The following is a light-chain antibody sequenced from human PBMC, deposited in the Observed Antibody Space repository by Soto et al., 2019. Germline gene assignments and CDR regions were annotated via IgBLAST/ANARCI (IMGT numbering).Light chain of an antibody. J-gene: IGKJ5*01. CDR2: SAS. CDR1: QSLTGGY. Sequence: DIVLTQSPGTLSLSPGERAILSCRDSQSLTGGYLAWFQQKPGQTPRLLIYSASNRATGIQDRFSVSGSGTDFTLTISRLVPEDFVVYYCQQNGSLPITFGQGTRLEIK. V-gene: IGKV3-20*01. CDR3: QQNGSLPIT.